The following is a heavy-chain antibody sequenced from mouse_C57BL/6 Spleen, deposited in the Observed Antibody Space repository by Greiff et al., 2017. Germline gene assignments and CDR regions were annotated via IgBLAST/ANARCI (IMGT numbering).Heavy chain of an antibody. V-gene: IGHV5-12*01. Sequence: EVQGVESGGGLVQPGGSLKLSCAASGFTFSDYYMYWVRQTPEKRLEWVAYISNGGGSTYYPDTVKGRFTISRDNAKNTLYLQMSRLKSEDTAMYYCARQTADGSSYWYFDVWGTGTTVTVAS. CDR1: GFTFSDYY. J-gene: IGHJ1*03. CDR3: ARQTADGSSYWYFDV. D-gene: IGHD1-1*01. CDR2: ISNGGGST.